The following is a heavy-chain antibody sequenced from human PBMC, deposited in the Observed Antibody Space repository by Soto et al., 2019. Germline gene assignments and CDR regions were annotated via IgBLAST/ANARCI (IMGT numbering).Heavy chain of an antibody. V-gene: IGHV3-23*01. J-gene: IGHJ6*02. D-gene: IGHD3-3*01. CDR1: GFTFSSYA. CDR2: ISGSGGST. CDR3: AKSLDDFWSGYLYSHTSYYYYYGMDV. Sequence: PGGSLRLSCAASGFTFSSYAMSWVRQAPGKGLEWVSAISGSGGSTYYADSVKGRFTISRDNSKNTLYLQMNSLRAEDTAVYYCAKSLDDFWSGYLYSHTSYYYYYGMDVWGQGTTVTVSS.